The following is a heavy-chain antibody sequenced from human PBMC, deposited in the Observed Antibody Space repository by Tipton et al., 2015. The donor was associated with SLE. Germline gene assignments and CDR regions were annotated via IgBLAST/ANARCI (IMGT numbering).Heavy chain of an antibody. V-gene: IGHV4-38-2*02. Sequence: TLSLTCAVSGYSISSGYYWGWILQPPGKGLEWIGSIYHSGSTYYNPSLKSRVTISVDTSKNQFSLKLSSVTAADTAVYYCAREGAEVAGFDYWGQGTLVTVSS. D-gene: IGHD6-19*01. CDR2: IYHSGST. CDR1: GYSISSGYY. CDR3: AREGAEVAGFDY. J-gene: IGHJ4*02.